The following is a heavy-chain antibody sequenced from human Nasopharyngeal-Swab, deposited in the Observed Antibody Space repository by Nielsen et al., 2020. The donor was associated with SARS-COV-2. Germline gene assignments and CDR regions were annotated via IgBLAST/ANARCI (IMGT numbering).Heavy chain of an antibody. CDR1: GYTFTSYY. Sequence: ASVKVSCKASGYTFTSYYIHWVRQAPGQGLEWMGIINPSGGSTSYAQKFQVRVTMTRDTSTSTVYMELSSLRSEDTALYYCAGGSSNRYYFDYWGQGTLVTVSS. CDR3: AGGSSNRYYFDY. J-gene: IGHJ4*02. D-gene: IGHD2-2*01. CDR2: INPSGGST. V-gene: IGHV1-46*01.